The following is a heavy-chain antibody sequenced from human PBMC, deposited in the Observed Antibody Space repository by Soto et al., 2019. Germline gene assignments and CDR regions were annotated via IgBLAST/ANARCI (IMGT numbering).Heavy chain of an antibody. Sequence: VQLLQSGGGLIQPGGSLRLSCTTSGFTFSNYAMSRVRQAPGKGLEGVSVITGSGDVSYVTDRFKGRFTVSRDNSKNTLFLEMSSLRADDTAVYFCAKAQEASGNVNSYLDYWGQGIRVTVSP. CDR2: ITGSGDVS. J-gene: IGHJ4*02. V-gene: IGHV3-23*01. CDR1: GFTFSNYA. D-gene: IGHD2-15*01. CDR3: AKAQEASGNVNSYLDY.